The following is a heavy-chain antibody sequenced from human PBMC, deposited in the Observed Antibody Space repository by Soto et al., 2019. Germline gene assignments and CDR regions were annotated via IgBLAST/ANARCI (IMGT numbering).Heavy chain of an antibody. D-gene: IGHD2-15*01. CDR1: GGSFSGYY. CDR2: INHSGST. Sequence: PPETLSLTCAVYGGSFSGYYWSWIRQPPGKGLEWIGEINHSGSTNYNPSLKSRVTISVDTSKNQFSLKLSSMTAADTAVYYCASRRVFGSGGSPLVFLYYFDYWGQGTLVTVSS. J-gene: IGHJ4*02. V-gene: IGHV4-34*01. CDR3: ASRRVFGSGGSPLVFLYYFDY.